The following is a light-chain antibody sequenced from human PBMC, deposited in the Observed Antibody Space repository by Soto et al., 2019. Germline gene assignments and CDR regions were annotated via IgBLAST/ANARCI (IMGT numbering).Light chain of an antibody. V-gene: IGKV1-5*03. CDR1: RDVITW. Sequence: DIQMTQSPSTLSASVGDRVTITCRASRDVITWLAWYQQKPGKAPKLLIYQTSIVERGVPSRFSGTGSWAESTLTISSQQPDDFATYYCQEDVDYSWRFGTGTTVEIK. J-gene: IGKJ1*01. CDR3: QEDVDYSWR. CDR2: QTS.